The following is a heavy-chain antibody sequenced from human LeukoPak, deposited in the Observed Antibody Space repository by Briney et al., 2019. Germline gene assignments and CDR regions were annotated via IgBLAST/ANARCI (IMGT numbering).Heavy chain of an antibody. CDR1: GFTFSSYA. CDR2: ISGSGGDT. Sequence: GGSLRLSCAASGFTFSSYAMSWVRQAPGKGLEWVSTISGSGGDTYYADSVKGRFTISRDNSKNTLYLQMNSLGAEDTAVYYCAKTTITIFGVVRLDAFDIWGQGTMVTVSS. CDR3: AKTTITIFGVVRLDAFDI. J-gene: IGHJ3*02. V-gene: IGHV3-23*01. D-gene: IGHD3-3*01.